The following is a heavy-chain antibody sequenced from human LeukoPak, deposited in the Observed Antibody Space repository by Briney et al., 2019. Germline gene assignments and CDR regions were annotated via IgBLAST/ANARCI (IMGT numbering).Heavy chain of an antibody. V-gene: IGHV4-4*02. Sequence: KPSETLSLTCAVSGGSISSSNWWSWVRQPPGKGLEWIGEIYHSGSTNYNPSLKSRVTISVDTSKNQFSLKLSSVTAADTAVYYCARLTGDDRFDYWGQGTLVTVSS. D-gene: IGHD7-27*01. J-gene: IGHJ4*02. CDR2: IYHSGST. CDR1: GGSISSSNW. CDR3: ARLTGDDRFDY.